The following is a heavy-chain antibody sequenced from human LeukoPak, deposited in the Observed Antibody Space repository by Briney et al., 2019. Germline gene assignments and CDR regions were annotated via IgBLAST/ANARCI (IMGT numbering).Heavy chain of an antibody. J-gene: IGHJ4*02. CDR1: GFTFSSYW. Sequence: GGSLRLSCAASGFTFSSYWMSWVRQAPGKGLEWVANIKQDGSEKYYVDSVKGRFTISRDNAKNSLYLQMNSLRAEDTAVYYCVRDYSIVGATTNFDYWGQGTLVTVSS. CDR3: VRDYSIVGATTNFDY. D-gene: IGHD1-26*01. CDR2: IKQDGSEK. V-gene: IGHV3-7*01.